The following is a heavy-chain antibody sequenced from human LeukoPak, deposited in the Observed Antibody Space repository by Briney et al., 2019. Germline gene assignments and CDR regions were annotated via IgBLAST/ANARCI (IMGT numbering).Heavy chain of an antibody. CDR3: ALGYSYGFDAFDI. J-gene: IGHJ3*02. D-gene: IGHD5-18*01. V-gene: IGHV3-21*01. CDR1: GFTFSSYA. CDR2: ISSSSSYI. Sequence: GGSLRLSCAASGFTFSSYAMHWVRQAPGKGLEWVSSISSSSSYIYYADSVKGRFTISRDNAKNSLYLQMNSLRAEDTAVYYCALGYSYGFDAFDIWGQGTMVTVSS.